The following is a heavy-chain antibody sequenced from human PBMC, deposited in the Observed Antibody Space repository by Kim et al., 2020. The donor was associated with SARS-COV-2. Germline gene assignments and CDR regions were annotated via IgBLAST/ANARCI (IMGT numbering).Heavy chain of an antibody. J-gene: IGHJ4*02. V-gene: IGHV3-48*02. Sequence: GGSLRLSCAASGSGFSFSDLNMNWVRQAPGKGLEWVSYISSASTIIYTADSVKGRFTISRDNAKNSVYLQMNSLRDEDTAIYYCTRGWLGIWGQGTLVT. CDR1: GSGFSFSDLN. CDR2: ISSASTII. CDR3: TRGWLGI. D-gene: IGHD5-12*01.